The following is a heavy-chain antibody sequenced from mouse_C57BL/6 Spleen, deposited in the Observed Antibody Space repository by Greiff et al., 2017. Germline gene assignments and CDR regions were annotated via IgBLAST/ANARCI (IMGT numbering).Heavy chain of an antibody. V-gene: IGHV2-6*01. CDR1: GFSLTSYG. CDR2: IWGVGST. J-gene: IGHJ3*01. CDR3: ASEGYYGSRVPFAY. D-gene: IGHD1-1*01. Sequence: VKLVESGPGLVAPSQSLSITCTVSGFSLTSYGVDWVRQSPGKGLEWLGVIWGVGSTNYNSALKSRLSISKDNSKSQVFLKMNSLQTDDTAMYYCASEGYYGSRVPFAYWGQGTLVTVSA.